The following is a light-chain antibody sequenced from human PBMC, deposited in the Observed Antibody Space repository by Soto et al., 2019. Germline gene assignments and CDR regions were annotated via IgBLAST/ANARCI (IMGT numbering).Light chain of an antibody. CDR3: QQYGISPMYT. J-gene: IGKJ2*01. CDR2: GAS. V-gene: IGKV3-20*01. Sequence: EIVLTQSPGTLSLSPGERATLSCRASQSVSSSYLAWYQQKPGQAPRLLIYGASSRATGIPDRFSGSGSGTDFALTSSSLEPEDFAVYYCQQYGISPMYTFGQGTKLEIK. CDR1: QSVSSSY.